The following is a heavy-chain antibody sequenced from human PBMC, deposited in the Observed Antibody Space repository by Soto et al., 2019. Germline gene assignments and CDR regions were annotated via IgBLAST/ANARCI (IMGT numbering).Heavy chain of an antibody. D-gene: IGHD2-2*01. CDR2: IYHTGNT. CDR1: GGSINSGGYS. CDR3: ARVEGTLSTPFAYGMDV. V-gene: IGHV4-30-2*01. Sequence: QLQLQESGSGLVKPSQTLSLTCTVSGGSINSGGYSWIWIRQPPGKGLEWIGYIYHTGNTFYNPSLQSRVTIAVDQSKNQFSLSLGSVTAADTDMYYCARVEGTLSTPFAYGMDVYGQGTTVTVSS. J-gene: IGHJ6*01.